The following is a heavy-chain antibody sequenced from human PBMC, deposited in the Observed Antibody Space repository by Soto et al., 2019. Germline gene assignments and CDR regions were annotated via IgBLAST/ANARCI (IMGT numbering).Heavy chain of an antibody. V-gene: IGHV3-23*01. Sequence: GGSLRLSCAASGFTFSRYAMSWVRQAPWKGLEWVSAISGSGGSTYYADSVKGRFTISRDNSKNTLYLQMNSLRAEDTAVYYYAKDITISSEGYYFDYWGQGTLVTVAS. CDR2: ISGSGGST. CDR1: GFTFSRYA. CDR3: AKDITISSEGYYFDY. J-gene: IGHJ4*02. D-gene: IGHD3-3*01.